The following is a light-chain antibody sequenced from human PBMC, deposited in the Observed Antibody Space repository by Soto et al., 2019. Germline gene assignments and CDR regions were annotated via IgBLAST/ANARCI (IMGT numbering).Light chain of an antibody. Sequence: QSALTQPASVSGSPGQSITISCTGTSSDVGSYNLVSWYQQHPGKAPKLMIYEGNKRPSGVSHRFSGSKSANTASLTISRLQTEEEADYYCCSYAGTNTFVFGTGTKLTVL. J-gene: IGLJ1*01. CDR2: EGN. V-gene: IGLV2-23*01. CDR1: SSDVGSYNL. CDR3: CSYAGTNTFV.